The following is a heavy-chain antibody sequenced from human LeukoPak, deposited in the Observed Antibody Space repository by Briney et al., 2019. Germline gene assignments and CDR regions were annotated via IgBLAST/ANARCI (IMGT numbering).Heavy chain of an antibody. J-gene: IGHJ6*02. D-gene: IGHD3-10*01. Sequence: ASVKVSCKASGYTFTSYGISWVRQAPGQGLEWMGWISTYNGNPNYAQNLQGRVTMTTDTSTSTAYMELRSLRSDDTAVYYCARVGAKSRVTKLYYYYGMDVWGQGTTVTVSS. CDR3: ARVGAKSRVTKLYYYYGMDV. CDR2: ISTYNGNP. CDR1: GYTFTSYG. V-gene: IGHV1-18*01.